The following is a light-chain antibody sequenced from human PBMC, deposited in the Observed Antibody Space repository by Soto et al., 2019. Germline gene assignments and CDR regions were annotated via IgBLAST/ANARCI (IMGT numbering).Light chain of an antibody. Sequence: QSALTQPRSVSGSTGQSVTISCTGTHSDVGGYTSVAWYQQHPGRAPKLMISAVNKRPSGLPDRFSASKSGNTASLTLSGLQAEDEADYFCCSYAGSSTYVVGSGTTVTVL. V-gene: IGLV2-11*01. CDR2: AVN. CDR3: CSYAGSSTYV. J-gene: IGLJ1*01. CDR1: HSDVGGYTS.